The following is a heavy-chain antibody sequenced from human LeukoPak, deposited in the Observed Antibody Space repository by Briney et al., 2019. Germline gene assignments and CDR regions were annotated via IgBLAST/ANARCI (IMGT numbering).Heavy chain of an antibody. J-gene: IGHJ4*02. Sequence: GGSLRLSCATSGFTFSDYYMTWIRQAPGKRLEWVSYISGDGITVYNADSVKGRFTISRDNAKNSLYLQMISLRAEDTAVYYCARDPSTWGHYGAFDYWGQGTLVNVFS. D-gene: IGHD4-17*01. CDR2: ISGDGITV. V-gene: IGHV3-11*04. CDR3: ARDPSTWGHYGAFDY. CDR1: GFTFSDYY.